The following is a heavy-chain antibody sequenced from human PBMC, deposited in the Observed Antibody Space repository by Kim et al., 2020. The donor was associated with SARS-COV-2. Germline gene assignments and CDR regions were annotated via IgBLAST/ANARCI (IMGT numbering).Heavy chain of an antibody. J-gene: IGHJ6*02. CDR3: ARDNPSYYGSGEHYWYAMDV. V-gene: IGHV4-4*07. D-gene: IGHD3-10*01. CDR2: IASSGPT. Sequence: SETLSLTCTLSGGSISGFYWTWIRQPAGKGLEYIGRIASSGPTNINPSLGSRVTLSVDTSQNQFSLKLASVTAADTAVYYCARDNPSYYGSGEHYWYAMDVWDQGTTVTVSS. CDR1: GGSISGFY.